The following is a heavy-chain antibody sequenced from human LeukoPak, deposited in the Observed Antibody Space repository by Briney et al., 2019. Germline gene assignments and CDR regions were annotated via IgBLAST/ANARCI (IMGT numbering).Heavy chain of an antibody. CDR2: ISYDGSNK. J-gene: IGHJ3*02. Sequence: GSLRLSCAASGFTLSSYGMHWVRQAPGKGLEWVAVISYDGSNKYYADSVKGRSTISRDNSKNTLYLQMNSLRAEDTAVYYCARAMIVVAEGAFDIWGQGTMVTVSS. CDR1: GFTLSSYG. V-gene: IGHV3-30*03. CDR3: ARAMIVVAEGAFDI. D-gene: IGHD3-22*01.